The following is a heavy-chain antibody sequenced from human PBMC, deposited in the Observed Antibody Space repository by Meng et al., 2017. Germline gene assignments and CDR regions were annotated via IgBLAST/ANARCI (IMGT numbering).Heavy chain of an antibody. CDR3: ARSHVLLWFGEDLDY. CDR1: GYTFSSHA. D-gene: IGHD3-10*01. Sequence: YGAELMKHVASVKVSCKASGYTFSSHAMHWVRQDPGQRLEWMGWINAGKGNTKYSHKFQGRVTITRDTSANTAYMQLSSLRSEDTAVYYCARSHVLLWFGEDLDYWGQGTLVTVSS. V-gene: IGHV1-3*01. J-gene: IGHJ4*02. CDR2: INAGKGNT.